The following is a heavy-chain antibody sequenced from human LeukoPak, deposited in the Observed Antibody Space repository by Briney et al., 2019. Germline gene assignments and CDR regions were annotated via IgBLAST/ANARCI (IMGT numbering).Heavy chain of an antibody. Sequence: SETLSLTCTVSGGSISSGGYYWSWIRQHPGKGLEWIGYIYYSGSTYYNPSLKSRVTISVDTSKNQFSLKLSSVTAADTAVYYCARSRASSRWLQFGNWFDPWGQGTLVTVSS. CDR2: IYYSGST. V-gene: IGHV4-31*03. J-gene: IGHJ5*02. CDR1: GGSISSGGYY. D-gene: IGHD5-24*01. CDR3: ARSRASSRWLQFGNWFDP.